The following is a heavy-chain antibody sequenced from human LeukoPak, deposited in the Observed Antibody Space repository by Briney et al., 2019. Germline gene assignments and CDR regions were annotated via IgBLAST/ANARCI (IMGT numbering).Heavy chain of an antibody. D-gene: IGHD3-10*01. CDR2: ISSSGSTI. Sequence: GGSLRLSCAASGFTFSDYYMSWIRQAPGKGLEWVSYISSSGSTIYYADSVKGRFTISRDNSKNTLYLQMNSLRAEDTAVYYCAREVGFAHYMDVWGKGTTVTISS. CDR3: AREVGFAHYMDV. CDR1: GFTFSDYY. V-gene: IGHV3-11*01. J-gene: IGHJ6*03.